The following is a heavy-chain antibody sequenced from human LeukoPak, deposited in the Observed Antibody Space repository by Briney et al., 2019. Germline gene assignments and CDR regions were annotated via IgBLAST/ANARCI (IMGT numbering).Heavy chain of an antibody. D-gene: IGHD3-3*01. Sequence: GGSLRLSCAASGFTFSDYAMHWVRQAPGKGLEWVAFIRYDGSNKYYADSVKGRFTISRDNSKNTLYLQMNSLRAEDTAVYYCARDHTINYDFWSGRGPYDAFDIWGQGTMVTVSS. CDR3: ARDHTINYDFWSGRGPYDAFDI. V-gene: IGHV3-30*02. CDR1: GFTFSDYA. CDR2: IRYDGSNK. J-gene: IGHJ3*02.